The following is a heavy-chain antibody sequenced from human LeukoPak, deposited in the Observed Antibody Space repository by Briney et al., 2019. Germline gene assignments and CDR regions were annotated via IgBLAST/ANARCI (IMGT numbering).Heavy chain of an antibody. CDR3: AKDRNYGEYYFDY. CDR1: GFTFSSYA. V-gene: IGHV3-23*01. J-gene: IGHJ4*02. CDR2: ISGGGGST. D-gene: IGHD1-7*01. Sequence: GGSLRLSCAASGFTFSSYAMSWARQAPGKGLEWVSAISGGGGSTYYADSMKGRFTISRDNSKNTLYLQMNSLRAEDTAVYYCAKDRNYGEYYFDYWGQGTLVTVSS.